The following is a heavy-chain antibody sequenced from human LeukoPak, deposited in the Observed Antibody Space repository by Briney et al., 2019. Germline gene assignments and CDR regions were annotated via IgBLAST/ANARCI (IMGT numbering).Heavy chain of an antibody. D-gene: IGHD3-16*01. CDR3: ARDYVHYYYMDV. V-gene: IGHV1-18*01. CDR1: GYAFTSYG. Sequence: ASVKVSCKASGYAFTSYGISWVRQAPGQGLEWMGWISGYNGNTNYAQKLQGRVTMTTDTSTSTAYMELRSLRSDDTAVYYCARDYVHYYYMDVWGKGTTVTVSS. CDR2: ISGYNGNT. J-gene: IGHJ6*03.